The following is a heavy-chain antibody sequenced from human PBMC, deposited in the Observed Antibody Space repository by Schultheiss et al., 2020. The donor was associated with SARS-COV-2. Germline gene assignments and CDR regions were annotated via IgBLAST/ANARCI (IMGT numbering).Heavy chain of an antibody. CDR3: ARSSSATADY. V-gene: IGHV3-21*01. D-gene: IGHD6-19*01. Sequence: GGSLRLSCAASGFTFSSYWMHWVRQAPGKGLEWVSAISGSGGSTYYADSVKGRFTISRDNAKNSLYLQMNSLRAEDTAVYYCARSSSATADYWGQGTLVTVSS. CDR2: ISGSGGST. CDR1: GFTFSSYW. J-gene: IGHJ4*02.